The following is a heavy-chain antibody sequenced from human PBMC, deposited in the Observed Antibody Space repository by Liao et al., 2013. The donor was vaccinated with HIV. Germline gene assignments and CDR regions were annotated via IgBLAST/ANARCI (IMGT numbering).Heavy chain of an antibody. J-gene: IGHJ2*01. D-gene: IGHD5-24*01. CDR1: GGSISSYY. CDR3: ARARDGYNYHWYFDL. CDR2: IYYSGST. Sequence: QVQLQESGPGLVKPSETLSLTCTVSGGSISSYYWSWIRQPPGKGLEWIGYIYYSGSTNYNPSLKSRVTISVDTSKNLFSLKLSSVTAADTAVYYCARARDGYNYHWYFDLWGRGTLVTVSS. V-gene: IGHV4-59*01.